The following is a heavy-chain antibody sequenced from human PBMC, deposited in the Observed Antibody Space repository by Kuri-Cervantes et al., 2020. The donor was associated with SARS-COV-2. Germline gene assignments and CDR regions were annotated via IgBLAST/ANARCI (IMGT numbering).Heavy chain of an antibody. CDR2: IVVGSGNT. CDR3: ARDPHDSSGYSRGFDY. J-gene: IGHJ4*02. CDR1: GFTFTSSA. Sequence: SVKVSCKASGFTFTSSAVQWVRQARGQRLEWIGWIVVGSGNTNYAQKFQERVTITRDMSTSTAYMELSSLRSEDTAVYYCARDPHDSSGYSRGFDYWGQGTLVTVSS. V-gene: IGHV1-58*01. D-gene: IGHD3-22*01.